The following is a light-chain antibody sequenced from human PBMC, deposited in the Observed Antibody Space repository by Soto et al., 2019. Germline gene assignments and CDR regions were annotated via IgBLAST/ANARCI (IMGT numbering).Light chain of an antibody. J-gene: IGLJ1*01. CDR3: SSYAGSDIYV. Sequence: QSVLTQPPSASGSPGQSVTISCTGTSSVVGGYNYVSWYQQHPGKAPKFIIYEVSKRPSGVPDRFSGSKSGNTASLTVSGLQAEDEADYYCSSYAGSDIYVFGTGTKVTVL. CDR2: EVS. V-gene: IGLV2-8*01. CDR1: SSVVGGYNY.